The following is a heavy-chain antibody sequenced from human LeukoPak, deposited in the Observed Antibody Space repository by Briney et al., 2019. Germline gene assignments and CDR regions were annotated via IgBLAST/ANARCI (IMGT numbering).Heavy chain of an antibody. CDR3: ARVDDSGYGKFDP. V-gene: IGHV4-31*03. Sequence: PSETLSLTCTVSNGSISSGGYYWSWIRQHPGKGLEWIGYIYYSGSTYYNPSLKSRFTISVDTSKNQFSLKLTSVTAADTAVYYCARVDDSGYGKFDPWGQGTLVTVSS. CDR2: IYYSGST. J-gene: IGHJ5*02. D-gene: IGHD5-12*01. CDR1: NGSISSGGYY.